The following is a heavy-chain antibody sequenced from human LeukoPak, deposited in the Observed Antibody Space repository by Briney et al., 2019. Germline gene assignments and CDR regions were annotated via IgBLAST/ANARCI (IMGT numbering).Heavy chain of an antibody. V-gene: IGHV3-30*03. CDR1: GFTFSSYG. D-gene: IGHD3-3*02. Sequence: GGSLRLSCAASGFTFSSYGMHWVRQAPGKGLEWVAVISYDGSNKYYADSVKGRFTISRDNSKNTLYLQMNSLRSEDTAVYYCARQGAAFRSLPLDYWGQGTLVTVSS. J-gene: IGHJ4*02. CDR3: ARQGAAFRSLPLDY. CDR2: ISYDGSNK.